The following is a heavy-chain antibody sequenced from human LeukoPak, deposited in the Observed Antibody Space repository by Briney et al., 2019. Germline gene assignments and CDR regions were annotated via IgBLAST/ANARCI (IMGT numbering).Heavy chain of an antibody. J-gene: IGHJ4*02. D-gene: IGHD3-22*01. CDR3: ARDHYDSSGYLDY. CDR2: IWYDGSNK. Sequence: GGSLRLSCAASGFTFSSYGMHWVRQAPGKGLEWVAVIWYDGSNKYYADSVKGRFTISRDNSKNTLYLQMNSLRAEDTAVYYRARDHYDSSGYLDYWGQGTLVTVSS. CDR1: GFTFSSYG. V-gene: IGHV3-33*01.